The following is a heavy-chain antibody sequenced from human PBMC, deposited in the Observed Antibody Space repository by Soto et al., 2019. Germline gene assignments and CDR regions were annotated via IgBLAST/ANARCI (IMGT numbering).Heavy chain of an antibody. D-gene: IGHD6-6*01. V-gene: IGHV1-18*01. Sequence: QVHLVQSGAEVKKPGASVKVSCKGSGYAFTTYGITWVRQAPGQGLGWMGWISAHNGNTNYAQKLQGRVTVTRDTAPSTAYMELRSRRSNATVVYYCARGRDGDYWGQGALVTVSS. CDR1: GYAFTTYG. J-gene: IGHJ4*02. CDR3: ARGRDGDY. CDR2: ISAHNGNT.